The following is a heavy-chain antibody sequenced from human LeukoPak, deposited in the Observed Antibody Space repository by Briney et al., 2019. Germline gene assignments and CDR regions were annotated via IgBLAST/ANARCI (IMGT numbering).Heavy chain of an antibody. D-gene: IGHD3-10*01. V-gene: IGHV3-21*01. CDR1: GFTFSSYS. CDR2: ISSSSSYI. J-gene: IGHJ5*02. Sequence: PGGSLRLSCAASGFTFSSYSMNWVRQAPGKGLEWVSSISSSSSYIYYADSVKGRFTISRDNAKNSLYLQMNSLRAEDTAVYYCAREGYYGSGSHYPNWFDPWGQGTLVTVSS. CDR3: AREGYYGSGSHYPNWFDP.